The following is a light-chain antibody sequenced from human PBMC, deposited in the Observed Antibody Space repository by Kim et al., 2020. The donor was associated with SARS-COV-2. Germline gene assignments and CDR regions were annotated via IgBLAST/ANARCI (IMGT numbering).Light chain of an antibody. CDR2: LNS. J-gene: IGLJ2*01. CDR1: NSHIGSNT. V-gene: IGLV1-44*01. CDR3: ATWDDSPDGPV. Sequence: GKRVTISCSESNSHIGSNTVNWYQQVPGTAPKLLIYLNSQRPSGVPDRFSVSKSGTSASLAISGLQSEDEADYYCATWDDSPDGPVFGGGTQLTVL.